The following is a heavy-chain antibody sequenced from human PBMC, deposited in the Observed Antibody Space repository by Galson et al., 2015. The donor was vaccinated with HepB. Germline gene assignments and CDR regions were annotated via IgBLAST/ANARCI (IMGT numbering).Heavy chain of an antibody. CDR2: IKSKTDGETT. J-gene: IGHJ5*02. Sequence: SLRLSCAASGFTFSNHGMAWVRQAPGMGLEWVGRIKSKTDGETTDYAAPVKGRFTISRDDSKNRLYPQMNSLKPEDTAVYYCTTDVYYSTYWSWLDPWGQGTLVTVSS. CDR1: GFTFSNHG. D-gene: IGHD2-8*02. CDR3: TTDVYYSTYWSWLDP. V-gene: IGHV3-15*01.